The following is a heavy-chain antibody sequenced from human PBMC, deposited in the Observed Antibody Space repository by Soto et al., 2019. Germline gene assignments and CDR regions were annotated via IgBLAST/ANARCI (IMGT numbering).Heavy chain of an antibody. CDR1: RYIFTAYF. V-gene: IGHV1-2*02. D-gene: IGHD1-1*01. CDR2: INPNNGAT. CDR3: ASHDPGARFDP. J-gene: IGHJ5*02. Sequence: QVQLVQSGAEVKKPGASVKVSCKAPRYIFTAYFMHWVRQAPGQGLEWMGWINPNNGATHYGLSFQGRVIMTRDTSISTAYMELRSLRSDDTAVYYCASHDPGARFDPWGQGTLVIVSS.